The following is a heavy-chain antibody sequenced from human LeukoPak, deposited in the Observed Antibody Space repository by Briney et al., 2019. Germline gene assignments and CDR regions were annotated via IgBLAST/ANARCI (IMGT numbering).Heavy chain of an antibody. Sequence: PSETLSLTCAVYGGSFSGYYWSWIRQPPGKGLEWIGEIYHSGSTNYNPSLKSRVTISVDKSKNQFSLKLSSVTAADTAVYYCARVPRWITFDYWGQGTLVTVSS. CDR3: ARVPRWITFDY. J-gene: IGHJ4*02. CDR1: GGSFSGYY. V-gene: IGHV4-34*01. D-gene: IGHD5-12*01. CDR2: IYHSGST.